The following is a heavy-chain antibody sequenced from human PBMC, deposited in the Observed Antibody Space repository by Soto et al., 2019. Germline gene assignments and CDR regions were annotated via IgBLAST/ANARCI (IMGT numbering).Heavy chain of an antibody. J-gene: IGHJ6*02. CDR1: GFTFSSYA. CDR2: ISSNGGSI. CDR3: GRLHNYPYDMDV. Sequence: EVQLVESGGSLVQPGGSLRLSCAASGFTFSSYAMHWVRQAPGKGLEYVSAISSNGGSIYYGNSVKGRFTISRDNSKNTLYLQMGSLSAEDLAVYYCGRLHNYPYDMDVWGQGTTVTVSS. D-gene: IGHD4-4*01. V-gene: IGHV3-64*01.